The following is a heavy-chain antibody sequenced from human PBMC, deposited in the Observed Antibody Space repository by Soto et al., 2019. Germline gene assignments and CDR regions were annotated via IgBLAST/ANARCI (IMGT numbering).Heavy chain of an antibody. CDR1: GFRFSDHY. J-gene: IGHJ4*02. CDR2: VRSKTNSYTT. V-gene: IGHV3-72*01. Sequence: EVQLVESGGGLVQPGGSLRLSCAASGFRFSDHYMDWVRQAPGKGLEWVGRVRSKTNSYTTEYAASVKGRFTVSRDDSENSVYLQMNSLKTEDTAVYCCARDKLGGGFDYWGQGTLVTVSS. D-gene: IGHD1-26*01. CDR3: ARDKLGGGFDY.